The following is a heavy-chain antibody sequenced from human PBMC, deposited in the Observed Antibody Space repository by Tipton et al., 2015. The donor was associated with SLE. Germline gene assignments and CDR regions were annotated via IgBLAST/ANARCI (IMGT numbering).Heavy chain of an antibody. CDR1: GFTFSSYA. V-gene: IGHV3-23*01. J-gene: IGHJ3*02. CDR3: AKLKHGSSWFLDAFDI. CDR2: ISGSGGST. D-gene: IGHD6-13*01. Sequence: GSLRLSCAASGFTFSSYAMSWVRQAPGKGLEWVSAISGSGGSTYYADSVKGRFTISRDNSKDTLYLQMNSLRAEDTAVYYCAKLKHGSSWFLDAFDIWGQGTMVTVSS.